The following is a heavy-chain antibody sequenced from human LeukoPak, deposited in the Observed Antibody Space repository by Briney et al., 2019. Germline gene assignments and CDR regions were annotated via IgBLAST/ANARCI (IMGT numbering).Heavy chain of an antibody. CDR1: GYSISSGYY. Sequence: LETLSLTCTVSGYSISSGYYWGWIRQPPGKGLEWIGRIYHSGSTYYNPSLKSRVPISVDTSKNQFSLKLSSVTAADTAVYYCARDRGNLDAFDIWGQGTMVTVSS. D-gene: IGHD4-23*01. J-gene: IGHJ3*02. CDR3: ARDRGNLDAFDI. V-gene: IGHV4-38-2*02. CDR2: IYHSGST.